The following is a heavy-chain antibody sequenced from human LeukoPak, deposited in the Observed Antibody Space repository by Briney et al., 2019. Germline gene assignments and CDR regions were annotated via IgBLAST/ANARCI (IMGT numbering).Heavy chain of an antibody. D-gene: IGHD3-22*01. Sequence: GGSLRLSCAASGFTFSSYSMNWVRQAPGKGLEWVSGISGSGDTTYYADSVKGRFTISGVNSKNTLFLQMNSLRAEDTAVYYCAKTRGWSYYYDSSGYQNPAQFDYWGQGVLVTVSS. CDR3: AKTRGWSYYYDSSGYQNPAQFDY. J-gene: IGHJ4*02. CDR1: GFTFSSYS. V-gene: IGHV3-23*01. CDR2: ISGSGDTT.